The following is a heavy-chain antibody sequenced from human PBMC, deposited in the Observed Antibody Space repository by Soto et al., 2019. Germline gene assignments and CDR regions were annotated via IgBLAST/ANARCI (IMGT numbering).Heavy chain of an antibody. Sequence: PGGSLRLSCAASGFTFSNYGMNWVRQAPGKGLEWVSFISSSSSYIYYADSVKGRFTISRDNGKNSQFLQLNSLRAENTAVYYLARVLTGSIIWFAPWGQGTLVTVSS. D-gene: IGHD3-9*01. V-gene: IGHV3-21*01. CDR2: ISSSSSYI. J-gene: IGHJ5*02. CDR3: ARVLTGSIIWFAP. CDR1: GFTFSNYG.